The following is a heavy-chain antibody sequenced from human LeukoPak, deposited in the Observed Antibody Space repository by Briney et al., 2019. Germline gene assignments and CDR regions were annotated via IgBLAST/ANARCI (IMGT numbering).Heavy chain of an antibody. V-gene: IGHV4-59*01. Sequence: SETLSLTCTVSGASMSNDYWNWIRQPPGKGLEWIGYVHYSGTTNYNPSLKSRLSISVDTSKNQFSLNLNSVTAADSAIYYCAREAVGGTIVGTTYLDIWGQGTSVTVSS. CDR2: VHYSGTT. CDR3: AREAVGGTIVGTTYLDI. D-gene: IGHD1-26*01. J-gene: IGHJ3*02. CDR1: GASMSNDY.